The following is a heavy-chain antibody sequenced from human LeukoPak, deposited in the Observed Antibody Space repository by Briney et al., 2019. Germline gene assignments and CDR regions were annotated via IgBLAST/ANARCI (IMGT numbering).Heavy chain of an antibody. Sequence: SETLSLTCTVSSGSISRANYYWGWLRQPPGKGLEWIGIMYYSGSSSYNSSLKSRVTISVDTSKNQFSLRLSSVTAADTAVYYCARYSSSEGWFDPWGQGTLVTVSS. D-gene: IGHD6-13*01. J-gene: IGHJ5*02. V-gene: IGHV4-39*01. CDR2: MYYSGSS. CDR1: SGSISRANYY. CDR3: ARYSSSEGWFDP.